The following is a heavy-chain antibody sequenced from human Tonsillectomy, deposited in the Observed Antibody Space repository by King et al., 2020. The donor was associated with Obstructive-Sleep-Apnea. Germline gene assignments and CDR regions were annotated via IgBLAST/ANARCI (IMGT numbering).Heavy chain of an antibody. CDR1: GYTFMTYD. CDR3: ARGGTYGDFAGYV. CDR2: MNPKSGST. J-gene: IGHJ4*02. Sequence: HVKLVQSGAEVKKPGASVKVSCKASGYTFMTYDINWMRQAPGQGLEWMGWMNPKSGSTGYSMKFQGRVTMTRDTSTNTAYMELSSLTSGDTAVYYCARGGTYGDFAGYVWGQGSLVIVSS. D-gene: IGHD2-21*02. V-gene: IGHV1-8*01.